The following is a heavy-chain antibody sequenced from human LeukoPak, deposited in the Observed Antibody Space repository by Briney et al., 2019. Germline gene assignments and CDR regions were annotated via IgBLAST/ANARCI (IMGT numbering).Heavy chain of an antibody. D-gene: IGHD6-13*01. J-gene: IGHJ6*03. CDR3: AGRWPDYYYYYMDV. Sequence: PSETLSLTCAVYGGSFSGYYWSWIRQPPGKGLEWIGEINHSGSTNYNPSLKSRVTISVDTSKNQFSLNLSSVTAADTAVYYCAGRWPDYYYYYMDVWGKGTMVTVSS. CDR2: INHSGST. CDR1: GGSFSGYY. V-gene: IGHV4-34*01.